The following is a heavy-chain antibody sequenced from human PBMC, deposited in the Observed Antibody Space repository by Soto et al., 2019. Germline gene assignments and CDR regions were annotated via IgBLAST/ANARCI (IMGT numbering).Heavy chain of an antibody. J-gene: IGHJ4*02. D-gene: IGHD3-10*01. CDR2: INGDGSST. CDR3: ANIESASVLWFGDSPLDY. Sequence: EVQLVESGGGLVQPGGSLRLSCAASGLTLSNYWMYWVRQAPGKGPVWVSRINGDGSSTSYADSVKGRFTTSRDNARNTLYLQMNSLTVEDTAVYYCANIESASVLWFGDSPLDYWGQGTLVTVSS. CDR1: GLTLSNYW. V-gene: IGHV3-74*01.